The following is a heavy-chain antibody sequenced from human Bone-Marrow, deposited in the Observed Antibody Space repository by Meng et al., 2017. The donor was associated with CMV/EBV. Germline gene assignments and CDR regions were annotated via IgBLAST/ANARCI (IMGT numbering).Heavy chain of an antibody. CDR1: GGSISSGGYY. D-gene: IGHD4-11*01. V-gene: IGHV4-31*02. Sequence: SGGSISSGGYYWSWIRRHPGKGLEWIGYIYYSGSTYYNPSLKSRVTISVDTSKNQFSLKLSSVTAADTAVYYCARARGMTTVTTLDYWGQGTLVTVSS. J-gene: IGHJ4*02. CDR3: ARARGMTTVTTLDY. CDR2: IYYSGST.